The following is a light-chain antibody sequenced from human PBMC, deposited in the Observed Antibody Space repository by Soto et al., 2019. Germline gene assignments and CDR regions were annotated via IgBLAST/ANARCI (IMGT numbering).Light chain of an antibody. CDR1: QDISDD. Sequence: ASVGDRVTITCRAGQDISDDVGWYQQTPGKAPKLLISGASRLQSGVPSRFSGSGSGAQFTLTITSLRPEDSAIYYCLQNHNYPRTFGQGTKVDIK. CDR3: LQNHNYPRT. J-gene: IGKJ1*01. V-gene: IGKV1-6*01. CDR2: GAS.